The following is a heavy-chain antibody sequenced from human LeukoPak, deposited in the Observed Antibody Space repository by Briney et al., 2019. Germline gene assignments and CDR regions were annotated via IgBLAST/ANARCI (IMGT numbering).Heavy chain of an antibody. CDR1: GFTFSNYW. Sequence: PGGSLRLSCAASGFTFSNYWMHWVRQDPRKGLVWVSFINPDGSTTNYADSVKGRFTICRDNAKNALHLQMNSLRAEDTAVYYCAKDLHYGSADYWGQGTLVTVSS. CDR2: INPDGSTT. CDR3: AKDLHYGSADY. J-gene: IGHJ4*02. V-gene: IGHV3-74*01. D-gene: IGHD3-10*01.